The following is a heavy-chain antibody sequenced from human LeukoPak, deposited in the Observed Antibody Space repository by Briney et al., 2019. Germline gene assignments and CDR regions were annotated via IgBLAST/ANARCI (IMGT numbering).Heavy chain of an antibody. V-gene: IGHV4-59*01. CDR3: ARDRPYYYYYYGMDV. J-gene: IGHJ6*02. CDR2: IYYSGTT. Sequence: SETLSLTCTVSGGSISYYYWSWIRQSPGKGLEWIGYIYYSGTTNYNPSLKSRVTISVDTSKNQFSLQLRSVTAADTAVYYCARDRPYYYYYYGMDVWGQGTTVTVSS. CDR1: GGSISYYY.